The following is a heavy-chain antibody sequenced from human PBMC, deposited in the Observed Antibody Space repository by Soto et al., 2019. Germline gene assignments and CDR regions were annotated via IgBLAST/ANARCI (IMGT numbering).Heavy chain of an antibody. CDR2: INAGNGNT. Sequence: GASVKVSCKASGYTFTSYAMHWVRQAPGQRLEWMGWINAGNGNTKYSQKFQGRVTITRDTSASTAYMELSSLRSEDTAVYYCARDDPPRCRFYYYYGMDVWGQGTTVTVSS. D-gene: IGHD4-17*01. CDR3: ARDDPPRCRFYYYYGMDV. V-gene: IGHV1-3*01. J-gene: IGHJ6*02. CDR1: GYTFTSYA.